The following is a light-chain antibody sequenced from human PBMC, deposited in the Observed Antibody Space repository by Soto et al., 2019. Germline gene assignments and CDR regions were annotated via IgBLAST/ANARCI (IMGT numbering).Light chain of an antibody. CDR1: QDISKY. CDR3: QQFAYLPQT. V-gene: IGKV1-33*01. CDR2: DAS. J-gene: IGKJ1*01. Sequence: DLQMTQSPSSLSASVGDRVTITCQASQDISKYLNWYQQKPGKGPKLLIYDASNLETGVPSRFSGSGSGTDFTFTINNLQPEDIATYYCQQFAYLPQTFGQGTKVEIK.